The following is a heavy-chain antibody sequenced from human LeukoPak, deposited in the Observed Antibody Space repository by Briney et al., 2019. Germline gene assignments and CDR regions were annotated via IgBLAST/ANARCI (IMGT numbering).Heavy chain of an antibody. CDR3: ARGPRGSYFGWFDP. V-gene: IGHV4-34*01. CDR2: INHSGST. Sequence: SETLSLTCAVYGGSFSGYYWSWIRQPPGKGLEWIGEINHSGSTNYNPSLKSRVTISVDTSKNQFSLKLSSVTAADTAVYYCARGPRGSYFGWFDPWGQGTLVTVSS. CDR1: GGSFSGYY. D-gene: IGHD1-26*01. J-gene: IGHJ5*02.